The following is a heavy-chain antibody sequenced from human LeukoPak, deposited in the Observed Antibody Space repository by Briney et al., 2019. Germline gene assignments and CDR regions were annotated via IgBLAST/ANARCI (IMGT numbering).Heavy chain of an antibody. J-gene: IGHJ3*02. Sequence: GGSLRLSCAASGFTLSSYEMNWVRQAPGKGLEWVSYISSSGSSIYYADSVKGRFTISRDNAKNSLYLQMNSLRAEDTAVYYCAKDRNDAFDIWGQGTMVTVSS. CDR1: GFTLSSYE. CDR3: AKDRNDAFDI. CDR2: ISSSGSSI. V-gene: IGHV3-48*03.